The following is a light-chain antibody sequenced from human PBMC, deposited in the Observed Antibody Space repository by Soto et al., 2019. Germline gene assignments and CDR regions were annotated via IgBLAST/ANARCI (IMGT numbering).Light chain of an antibody. CDR1: LRVSSSY. V-gene: IGKV3-20*01. CDR2: GAS. Sequence: ENVLTQSPATLSLSPGERATLSCRASLRVSSSYLAWYQQKPGQPPRLLIFGASIRATGIPDRFSGSGSGTDFTLTISRLEPEDFSVYYCQQYGSSPYTFGQGTKLEIK. CDR3: QQYGSSPYT. J-gene: IGKJ2*01.